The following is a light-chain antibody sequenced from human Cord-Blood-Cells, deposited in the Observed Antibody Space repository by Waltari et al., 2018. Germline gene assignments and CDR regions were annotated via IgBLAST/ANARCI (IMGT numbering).Light chain of an antibody. V-gene: IGKV3-15*01. CDR1: QSVSSN. CDR2: GAS. J-gene: IGKJ2*01. Sequence: EIVMTQSPATLSVSPGERATLSCRASQSVSSNLAWYQQKPGQAPRLLIYGASTRATGIPARFSGSGSGTEFTLTISSWQSEDFAVYYFQQYNNWPLMYTFGHGTKLEIK. CDR3: QQYNNWPLMYT.